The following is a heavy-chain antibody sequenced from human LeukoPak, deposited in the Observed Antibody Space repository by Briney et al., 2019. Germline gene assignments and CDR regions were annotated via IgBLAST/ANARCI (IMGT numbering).Heavy chain of an antibody. D-gene: IGHD3-16*01. CDR2: ISGSSSSR. V-gene: IGHV3-48*01. CDR1: GFDFNTYS. CDR3: ARSGAFDAHNC. Sequence: GGSLRLSCAASGFDFNTYSMNWVRQAPGKGLEWVSYISGSSSSRYYADSVKGRFTISRDNAKNSLYLQINSLRVDDTAVYYCARSGAFDAHNCWGQGTLVTVSS. J-gene: IGHJ4*02.